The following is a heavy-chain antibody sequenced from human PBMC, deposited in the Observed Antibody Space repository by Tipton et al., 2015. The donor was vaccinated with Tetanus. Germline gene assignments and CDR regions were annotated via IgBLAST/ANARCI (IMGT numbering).Heavy chain of an antibody. CDR2: ISGGGHNT. D-gene: IGHD2-8*01. CDR3: TKDVGIVLFDY. J-gene: IGHJ4*02. Sequence: SLRLSCAVSGFSLSSYTMNWVRQAPGKGLEWVSSISGGGHNTHYADSVQGRFTISRDNSKNTMYLQMNSLRAEDTAVYYCTKDVGIVLFDYWGQGTLVTVSS. CDR1: GFSLSSYT. V-gene: IGHV3-23*01.